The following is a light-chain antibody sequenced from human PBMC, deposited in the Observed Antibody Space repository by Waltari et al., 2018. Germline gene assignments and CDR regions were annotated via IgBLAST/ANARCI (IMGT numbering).Light chain of an antibody. CDR1: SSDVGNDNR. Sequence: QSALTQPPSVSGSPGQSVTISCTGTSSDVGNDNRISWYQQPPGTAPKVVIYEVNTRPSGVPDRFSGSKSGNTAYLTISGLQAEDEADYYCSSYTSSTTFVFGGGTKLAVL. CDR2: EVN. J-gene: IGLJ2*01. V-gene: IGLV2-18*02. CDR3: SSYTSSTTFV.